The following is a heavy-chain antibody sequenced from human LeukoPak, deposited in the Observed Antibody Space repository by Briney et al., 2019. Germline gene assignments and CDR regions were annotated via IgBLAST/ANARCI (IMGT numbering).Heavy chain of an antibody. Sequence: SETLSLTCTVSGGSISSYYWSWIRQPAGKGLEWIGRIYTSGSTNYNPSLKSRVTMSVDTSKNQFSLKLSSVTAADTAVYYCARSVIWFGELLEFDYWGQGTLVTVSS. V-gene: IGHV4-4*07. CDR3: ARSVIWFGELLEFDY. CDR1: GGSISSYY. J-gene: IGHJ4*02. CDR2: IYTSGST. D-gene: IGHD3-10*01.